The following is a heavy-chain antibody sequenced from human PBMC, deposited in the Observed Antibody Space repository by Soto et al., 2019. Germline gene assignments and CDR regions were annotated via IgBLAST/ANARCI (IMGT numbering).Heavy chain of an antibody. J-gene: IGHJ6*02. CDR1: GYTFTSYA. CDR3: ASETGVVEETSMDV. D-gene: IGHD3-3*01. CDR2: INAGNGNT. V-gene: IGHV1-3*01. Sequence: QVPLVQSGAEVKKPGASVKVSCKASGYTFTSYAMHWVRQAPGQRLEWMGWINAGNGNTKYSQKFQGRVTITRDTSASTAYMELGSLRSEDTAVYYCASETGVVEETSMDVWGQGTTVTVSS.